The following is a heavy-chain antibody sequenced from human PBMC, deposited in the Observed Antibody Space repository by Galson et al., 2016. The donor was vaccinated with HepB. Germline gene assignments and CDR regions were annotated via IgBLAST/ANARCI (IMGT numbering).Heavy chain of an antibody. D-gene: IGHD3-10*01. CDR2: INPSSGST. CDR1: GFTFTNHY. Sequence: SVKVSCKASGFTFTNHYFHWVRQAPGQGLEWMGIINPSSGSTTYAQKIQGRVTMTSDTSASTVYMELSSLRSDDTAVYYCASCDVGGSGSFSSLDYWGQGSHVTVSS. CDR3: ASCDVGGSGSFSSLDY. V-gene: IGHV1-46*03. J-gene: IGHJ4*02.